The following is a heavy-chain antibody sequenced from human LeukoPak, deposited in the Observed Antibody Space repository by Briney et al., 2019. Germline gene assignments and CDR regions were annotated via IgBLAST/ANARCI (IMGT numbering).Heavy chain of an antibody. CDR1: GFTFSSYA. J-gene: IGHJ4*02. CDR2: ISYDGSNK. V-gene: IGHV3-30-3*01. D-gene: IGHD3-16*02. Sequence: GGSLRLSCAASGFTFSSYAMHWVRQAPGKGLEWVAVISYDGSNKYYADSVKGRFTISRDNSKNTLYLQMNSLRAEDTAVYYCARESGYYDYVWGSYRYPDYWGQGTLVTVSS. CDR3: ARESGYYDYVWGSYRYPDY.